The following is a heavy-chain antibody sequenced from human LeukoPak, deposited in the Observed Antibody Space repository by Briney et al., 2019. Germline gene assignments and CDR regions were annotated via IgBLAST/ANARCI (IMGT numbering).Heavy chain of an antibody. J-gene: IGHJ4*02. CDR1: GFTFSSYS. D-gene: IGHD3-16*02. Sequence: GGSLRLSCAASGFTFSSYSMNWVRQAPGKGLEWVSYISSSSSTIYYADSVKGRFTISRDNAKNSLYLQMNSLRAEDTAVYYCAREPVWGSYRYRGYFDYWGQGTLVTVSS. V-gene: IGHV3-48*01. CDR3: AREPVWGSYRYRGYFDY. CDR2: ISSSSSTI.